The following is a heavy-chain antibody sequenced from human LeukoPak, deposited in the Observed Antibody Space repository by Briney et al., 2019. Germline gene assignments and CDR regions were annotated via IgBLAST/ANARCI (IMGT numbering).Heavy chain of an antibody. CDR2: INPNSGGT. V-gene: IGHV1-2*02. CDR1: GYTFTGYY. Sequence: ASVKVSCKASGYTFTGYYMHWVRQAPRQGLEWMGWINPNSGGTNYAQKFQGRVTMTRDTSISTAYMELSRLRSDDTAVYYCTRDFLHVYYYDSSGYVRGAFDIWGQGTMVTVSS. D-gene: IGHD3-22*01. J-gene: IGHJ3*02. CDR3: TRDFLHVYYYDSSGYVRGAFDI.